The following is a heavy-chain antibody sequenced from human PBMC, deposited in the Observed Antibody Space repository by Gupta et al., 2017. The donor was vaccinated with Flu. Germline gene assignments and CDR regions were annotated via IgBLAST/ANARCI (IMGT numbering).Heavy chain of an antibody. CDR1: GFPFSSYA. CDR3: AKAPVGSCTGTLCYSLDN. Sequence: EVQLLESGGGLVQPGGSLRLSCAASGFPFSSYAMSWVRQAPGKGLEWVSAVSGSDSGTYHAGPVRGRFTISRDNSRNTLHLQMNSLRAEDTAIYYCAKAPVGSCTGTLCYSLDNWGQGTLVTVSS. CDR2: VSGSDSGT. J-gene: IGHJ4*02. D-gene: IGHD2-8*02. V-gene: IGHV3-23*01.